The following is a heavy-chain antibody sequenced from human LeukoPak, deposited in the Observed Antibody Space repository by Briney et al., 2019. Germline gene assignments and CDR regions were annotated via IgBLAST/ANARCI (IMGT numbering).Heavy chain of an antibody. CDR3: ASLRPIGYCSSTSCKMDV. V-gene: IGHV3-48*03. CDR1: GFTFSSYE. CDR2: ISSSGSTI. D-gene: IGHD2-2*01. Sequence: PGGSLRLSCAASGFTFSSYEMNWVRQAPGKGLEWVSYISSSGSTIYYADSVKGRFTISRDNAKNSLYLQMNSLRAEDTAVYYCASLRPIGYCSSTSCKMDVGGKGTTVTVSS. J-gene: IGHJ6*04.